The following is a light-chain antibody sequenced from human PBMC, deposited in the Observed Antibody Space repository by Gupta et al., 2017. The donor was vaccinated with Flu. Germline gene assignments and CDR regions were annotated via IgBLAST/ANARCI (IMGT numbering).Light chain of an antibody. CDR1: QSVSSNY. CDR3: QQYGALLWT. Sequence: ETVLTQSPGTLFLSPGERATLSCRASQSVSSNYLAWYQQKPGQAPRVLIYGADIRATGIPDRFSGSGSGRDFTLTISRLEPEDFAVYFCQQYGALLWTFGQGTKVEIK. CDR2: GAD. V-gene: IGKV3-20*01. J-gene: IGKJ1*01.